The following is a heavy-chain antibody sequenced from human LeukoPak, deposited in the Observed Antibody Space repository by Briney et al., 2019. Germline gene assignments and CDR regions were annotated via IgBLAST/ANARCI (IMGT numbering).Heavy chain of an antibody. V-gene: IGHV3-11*01. Sequence: GGSLRLSCAASGFTFSDYYMSWIRQAPGKGLEWVSYISSSGSTIYYADSVKGRFTISRDNAKNSLYLQMNSLRAEDTAVYYCARARSGPDGSGSLDAFDIWGQGTMVTVSS. J-gene: IGHJ3*02. D-gene: IGHD3-10*01. CDR1: GFTFSDYY. CDR3: ARARSGPDGSGSLDAFDI. CDR2: ISSSGSTI.